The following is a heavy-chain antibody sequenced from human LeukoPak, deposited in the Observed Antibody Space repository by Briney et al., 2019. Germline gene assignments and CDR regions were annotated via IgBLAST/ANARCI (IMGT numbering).Heavy chain of an antibody. CDR2: ISSNGGST. V-gene: IGHV3-64D*06. Sequence: GGSLRLSCSASGFTFSSYAMHWVRQAPGKGLEYVSAISSNGGSTYYADSVKGRFTISRDNSKNTLYLQMSSLRVEDTAVYYCVKGRAGVVVPAAIDAFDIWGQGTMVTVSS. D-gene: IGHD2-2*01. CDR1: GFTFSSYA. J-gene: IGHJ3*02. CDR3: VKGRAGVVVPAAIDAFDI.